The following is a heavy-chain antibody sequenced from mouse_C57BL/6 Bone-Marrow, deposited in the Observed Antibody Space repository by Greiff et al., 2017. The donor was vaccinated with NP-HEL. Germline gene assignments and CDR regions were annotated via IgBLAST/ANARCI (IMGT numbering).Heavy chain of an antibody. CDR2: INPNNGGT. V-gene: IGHV1-26*01. CDR3: ARDGNYPDYDAMDY. D-gene: IGHD2-1*01. Sequence: VQLQQSGPELVKPGASVKISCKASGYTFTDYYMNWVKQSHGKSLEWIGDINPNNGGTSYNQKFKGKATLTVDKSSSTAYMELRSLTSEDSAVYYCARDGNYPDYDAMDYWGQGTSVTVSS. CDR1: GYTFTDYY. J-gene: IGHJ4*01.